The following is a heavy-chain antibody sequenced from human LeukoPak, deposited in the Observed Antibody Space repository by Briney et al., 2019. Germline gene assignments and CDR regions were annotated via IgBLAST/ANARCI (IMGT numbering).Heavy chain of an antibody. CDR2: IIPIFGTA. CDR1: GGTFSSYA. J-gene: IGHJ4*02. V-gene: IGHV1-69*05. Sequence: SVKVSCKASGGTFSSYAISWVRQAPGQALEWMGRIIPIFGTANYAQKFQGRVTITTDESTSTAYMELSSLRSEDTAVYYCARGAITYYYDSSGYYPPDYWGQGTLVTVSS. D-gene: IGHD3-22*01. CDR3: ARGAITYYYDSSGYYPPDY.